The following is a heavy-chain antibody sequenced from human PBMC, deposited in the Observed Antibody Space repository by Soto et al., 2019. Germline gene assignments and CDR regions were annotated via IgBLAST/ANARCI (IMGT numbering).Heavy chain of an antibody. Sequence: SETLSLTCTVSGGSISSSSYYWGWIRQPPGKGLEWIGSIYYSGSTYCNPSLKSRVTISVDTSKNQFSLKLSSVTAADTAVYYCARHPERIAQIGWFDPWGQGTLVTVSS. J-gene: IGHJ5*02. V-gene: IGHV4-39*01. D-gene: IGHD6-13*01. CDR3: ARHPERIAQIGWFDP. CDR1: GGSISSSSYY. CDR2: IYYSGST.